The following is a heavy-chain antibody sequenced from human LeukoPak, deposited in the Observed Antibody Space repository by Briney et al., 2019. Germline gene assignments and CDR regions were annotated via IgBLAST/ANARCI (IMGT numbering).Heavy chain of an antibody. CDR3: AKDQSSGWPTYYFDS. CDR1: GFTFSSYV. D-gene: IGHD6-19*01. Sequence: GGSLRLSCAASGFTFSSYVMSWVRQAPGKGLERVSAISGSGGSTYYADSVKGRFTISRDNSKNTLYPQMNSLRAEDTAVYYCAKDQSSGWPTYYFDSWGQGTLVTVSS. V-gene: IGHV3-23*01. CDR2: ISGSGGST. J-gene: IGHJ4*02.